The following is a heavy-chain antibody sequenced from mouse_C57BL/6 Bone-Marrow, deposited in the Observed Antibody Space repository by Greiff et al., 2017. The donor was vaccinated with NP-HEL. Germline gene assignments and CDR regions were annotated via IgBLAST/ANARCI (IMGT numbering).Heavy chain of an antibody. J-gene: IGHJ1*03. V-gene: IGHV1-55*01. Sequence: VQLQQPGAELVKPGASVKMSCKASGYTFTSYWITWVKQRPGQGLEWIGDIYPGSGSTNYNEKFKSKATLTVDTSSSTAYMQLSSLTSEDSAVYYCARSGNYYGRSRTRVWGTGTTVTVSS. CDR3: ARSGNYYGRSRTRV. CDR1: GYTFTSYW. CDR2: IYPGSGST. D-gene: IGHD1-1*01.